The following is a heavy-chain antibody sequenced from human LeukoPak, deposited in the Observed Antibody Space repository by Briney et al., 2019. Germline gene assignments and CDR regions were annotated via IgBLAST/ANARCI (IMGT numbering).Heavy chain of an antibody. CDR3: AKTRGSWNY. J-gene: IGHJ4*02. Sequence: PGGSLRLSCAASGFTFSSYGMHWVRQAPGKGLEWVAVISYDGSNKYYADSVKGRFTISRDNSKNTLYLQMNSLRAEDTAVYYCAKTRGSWNYWGQGTLVTVSS. CDR2: ISYDGSNK. V-gene: IGHV3-30*18. CDR1: GFTFSSYG. D-gene: IGHD5-12*01.